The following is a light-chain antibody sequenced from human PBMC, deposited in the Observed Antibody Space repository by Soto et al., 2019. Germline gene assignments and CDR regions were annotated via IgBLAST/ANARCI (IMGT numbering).Light chain of an antibody. CDR3: AAWDDSLNGPG. V-gene: IGLV1-44*01. CDR1: SSNIGSNT. J-gene: IGLJ2*01. Sequence: QSVLTQPPSASGTPGQRVTISCSGSSSNIGSNTVNWYQQLPGTAPKLLLYSNNQRPSGVPDRFSGSKSGTSASLAISGLQSEDEAEYYCAAWDDSLNGPGFGGGTKLTVL. CDR2: SNN.